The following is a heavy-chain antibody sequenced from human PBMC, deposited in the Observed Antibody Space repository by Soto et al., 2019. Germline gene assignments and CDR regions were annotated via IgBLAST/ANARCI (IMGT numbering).Heavy chain of an antibody. CDR2: IYYSGST. V-gene: IGHV4-30-4*01. J-gene: IGHJ5*02. D-gene: IGHD3-22*01. CDR1: GGSLSSGDYY. Sequence: QVQLQESGPGLVKPSQTLSLTCTVSGGSLSSGDYYWSWIRPPPGKGLEWVGYIYYSGSTYYNPSLKSRVTISVDTSKNQFSLKLSSVTAADTAVYYCARGSYYYDSSGYYPGNWFDPWGQGTLVTVSS. CDR3: ARGSYYYDSSGYYPGNWFDP.